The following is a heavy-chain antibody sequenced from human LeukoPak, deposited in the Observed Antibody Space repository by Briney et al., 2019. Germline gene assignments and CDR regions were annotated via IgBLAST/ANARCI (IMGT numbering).Heavy chain of an antibody. CDR2: INHNTSER. V-gene: IGHV3-7*01. J-gene: IGHJ4*02. D-gene: IGHD3-22*01. Sequence: GGSLRLSCAASGFAFSTYSMTWVHQAPGKGLEWVANINHNTSERHYVASVKGRFTISRDNAKDSLYLQMNSLSAEDTAVYYCVRAPRYYYDSSGYSTGYYFDYWGQGTLVTVSS. CDR1: GFAFSTYS. CDR3: VRAPRYYYDSSGYSTGYYFDY.